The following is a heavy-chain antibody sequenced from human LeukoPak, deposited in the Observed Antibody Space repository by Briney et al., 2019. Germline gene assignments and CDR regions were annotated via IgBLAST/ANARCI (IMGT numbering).Heavy chain of an antibody. CDR1: GFMFSNYR. Sequence: PGGSLRLSCVASGFMFSNYRMTWVRQAPGKGLEWVANINGDGSEKHYVDSLKGRFTISRDNAKNSLYLQMNGLSAEDTAVYYCASEINWGSGAFDVWGQGTMVTVSS. V-gene: IGHV3-7*01. D-gene: IGHD7-27*01. J-gene: IGHJ3*01. CDR2: INGDGSEK. CDR3: ASEINWGSGAFDV.